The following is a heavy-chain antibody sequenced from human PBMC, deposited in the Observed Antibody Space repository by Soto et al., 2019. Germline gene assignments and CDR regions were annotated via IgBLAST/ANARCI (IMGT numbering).Heavy chain of an antibody. CDR3: ARTTTYYDFWSGYYGSYYFDY. CDR1: GGSISSGGYY. J-gene: IGHJ4*02. CDR2: IYYSGST. V-gene: IGHV4-31*03. Sequence: SKTLSLTCTVSGGSISSGGYYWSWIRQHPGKGLEWIGYIYYSGSTYYNPSLKSRVTISVDTSKNQSSLKLSSVTAADTAVYYCARTTTYYDFWSGYYGSYYFDYWGQGTLVTVSS. D-gene: IGHD3-3*01.